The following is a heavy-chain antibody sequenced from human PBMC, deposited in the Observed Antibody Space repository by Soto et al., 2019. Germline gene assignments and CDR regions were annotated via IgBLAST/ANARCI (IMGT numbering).Heavy chain of an antibody. J-gene: IGHJ4*02. CDR1: GGSISCFY. CDR3: ARGPFCGNDCYFDV. CDR2: IYSSGAT. V-gene: IGHV4-4*07. Sequence: SETLSLTWTVAGGSISCFYWSWGRQPAGKGLEWIGRIYSSGATKYNPSLRNRVTMSVDTSTDQYSLNLASMTAADTAVYFCARGPFCGNDCYFDVWGQGTQVTVSS. D-gene: IGHD2-21*02.